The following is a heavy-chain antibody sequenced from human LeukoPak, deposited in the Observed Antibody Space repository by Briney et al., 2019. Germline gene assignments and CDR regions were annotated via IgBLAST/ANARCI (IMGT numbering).Heavy chain of an antibody. CDR2: IKQDGSEK. J-gene: IGHJ3*02. D-gene: IGHD4-17*01. Sequence: PGGSLRLSCAASGFTFSSYWMSWVRQAPGKGLEWVANIKQDGSEKYYVDSVKGRFTISRDNAKNSLYLQMNSLRAEDTALYYCANSYYGDSPYAFDIWGQGTMVTVSS. V-gene: IGHV3-7*03. CDR3: ANSYYGDSPYAFDI. CDR1: GFTFSSYW.